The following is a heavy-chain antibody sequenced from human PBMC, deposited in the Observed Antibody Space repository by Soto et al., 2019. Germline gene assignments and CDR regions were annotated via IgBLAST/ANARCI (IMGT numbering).Heavy chain of an antibody. D-gene: IGHD2-2*01. CDR1: GFTFSSYS. CDR3: ARERRYCSRTSCIGDDAFDI. Sequence: EVQLVESGGGLVQPGGSLRLSCAASGFTFSSYSMNWVRQAPGKGLEWVSYISSSSSTIYYADSVKGRFTISRDNAKKSLYLQMNSLRAEDTAVYYCARERRYCSRTSCIGDDAFDIWGQGTMVTVSS. CDR2: ISSSSSTI. J-gene: IGHJ3*02. V-gene: IGHV3-48*01.